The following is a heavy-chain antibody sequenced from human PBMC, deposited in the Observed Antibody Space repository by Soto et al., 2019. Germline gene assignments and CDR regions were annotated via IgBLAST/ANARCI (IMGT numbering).Heavy chain of an antibody. J-gene: IGHJ6*02. D-gene: IGHD2-2*01. CDR3: ARVHCSSTSCSGDYYYGMDV. CDR2: IIPIFGTA. Sequence: SVKVSCKASGGTFSSYAISWVRQAPGQGLEWMGGIIPIFGTANYAQKFQGRVTITADKSTSTAYMELSSLRSEDTAVYYCARVHCSSTSCSGDYYYGMDVWGQGPTVTVSS. V-gene: IGHV1-69*06. CDR1: GGTFSSYA.